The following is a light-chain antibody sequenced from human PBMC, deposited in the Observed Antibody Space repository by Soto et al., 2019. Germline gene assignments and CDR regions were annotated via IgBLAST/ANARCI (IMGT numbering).Light chain of an antibody. CDR2: GAS. CDR3: QQYNNWPPRIT. V-gene: IGKV3-15*01. J-gene: IGKJ3*01. Sequence: EIVMTQSPATLSVSPGERATLSCRASQSVSSNLAWYQQKPGQAPRLLIYGASTRATGIPARFSGSGSGTEFTLTTSSLQSEDFGVYYCQQYNNWPPRITFGPGTKVDIK. CDR1: QSVSSN.